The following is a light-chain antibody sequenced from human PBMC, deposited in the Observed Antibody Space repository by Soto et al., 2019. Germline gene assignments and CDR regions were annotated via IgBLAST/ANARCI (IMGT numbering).Light chain of an antibody. CDR3: QQYDNLPPFT. CDR2: DAS. CDR1: QGISNY. J-gene: IGKJ3*01. Sequence: DIQMTQSPSSLSASVGDRVTITCQASQGISNYLNWYQQKPGKAPELLIYDASNLETGVPSRFSGSGSGTEFTFTISSLQPEDIATYYCQQYDNLPPFTFGPGTKVDIK. V-gene: IGKV1-33*01.